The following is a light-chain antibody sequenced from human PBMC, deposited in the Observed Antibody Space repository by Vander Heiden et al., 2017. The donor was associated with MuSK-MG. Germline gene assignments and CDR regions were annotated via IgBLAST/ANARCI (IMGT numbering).Light chain of an antibody. CDR1: QSVNSN. CDR3: QQRTNGHATWT. CDR2: DVS. Sequence: EIVLTQSPATLSLSPGERATLSCRASQSVNSNLAWYQQKPGQAPRLLLYDVSNRATGIKARFSGSGYGTDFTLTINNREPEDFAVYYCQQRTNGHATWTFGQGTKVEIK. J-gene: IGKJ1*01. V-gene: IGKV3-11*01.